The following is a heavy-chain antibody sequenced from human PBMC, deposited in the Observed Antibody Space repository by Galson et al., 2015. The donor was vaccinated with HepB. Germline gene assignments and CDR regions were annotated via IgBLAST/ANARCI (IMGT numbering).Heavy chain of an antibody. J-gene: IGHJ4*02. Sequence: SLRLSCAASGFTFSSYEMNWVRQAPGKGLEWVSYISSSGSTIYYADSVKGRFTISRDNAKNSLYLQTNSLRAEDTAVYYCARMYYYDMGYWGQGTLVTVSS. D-gene: IGHD3-22*01. V-gene: IGHV3-48*03. CDR3: ARMYYYDMGY. CDR2: ISSSGSTI. CDR1: GFTFSSYE.